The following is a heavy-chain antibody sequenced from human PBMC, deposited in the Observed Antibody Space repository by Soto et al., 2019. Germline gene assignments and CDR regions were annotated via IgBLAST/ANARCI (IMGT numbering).Heavy chain of an antibody. CDR2: INPNSGGT. CDR3: ARGGLAGYSSSWPPEDY. V-gene: IGHV1-2*04. Sequence: QVQLVQSGAEVKKPGASVKVSCKASGYTFTGYYMHWVRQAPGQGLEWMGWINPNSGGTNYAQKFQGWVTMTRDTSISTAYMELSRLSSDDTAVYYCARGGLAGYSSSWPPEDYWGQGTLVTVSS. D-gene: IGHD6-13*01. J-gene: IGHJ4*02. CDR1: GYTFTGYY.